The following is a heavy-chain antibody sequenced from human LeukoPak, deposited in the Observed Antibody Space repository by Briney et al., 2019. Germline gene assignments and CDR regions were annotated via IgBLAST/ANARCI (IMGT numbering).Heavy chain of an antibody. CDR3: VVYKYILSWSAFDF. J-gene: IGHJ3*01. V-gene: IGHV3-7*01. Sequence: PGGSLTLSCAISGFTSTTAWMTWVRQAPGKGLEWVADIRQDGSDKYYVDSVKGRFIISRDNAKKSVSLHMNNLRVEDTAVYYCVVYKYILSWSAFDFWGRRTMVTVSS. D-gene: IGHD6-13*01. CDR2: IRQDGSDK. CDR1: GFTSTTAW.